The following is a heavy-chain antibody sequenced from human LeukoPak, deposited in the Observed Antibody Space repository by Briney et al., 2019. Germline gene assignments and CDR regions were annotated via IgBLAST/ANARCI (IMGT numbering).Heavy chain of an antibody. CDR2: ISAYNGNT. Sequence: GASVKVSCKASGYTFTSYGISWVRQAPGQGLEWMGWISAYNGNTNYAQKLQGRVTMTTDTSTSTAYVELRSLRSDDTAVYYCAREIAAAEGSNWFDPWGQGTLVTVSS. CDR3: AREIAAAEGSNWFDP. V-gene: IGHV1-18*01. J-gene: IGHJ5*02. CDR1: GYTFTSYG. D-gene: IGHD6-13*01.